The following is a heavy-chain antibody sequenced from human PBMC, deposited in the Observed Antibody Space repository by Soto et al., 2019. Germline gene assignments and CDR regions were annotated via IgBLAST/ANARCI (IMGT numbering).Heavy chain of an antibody. CDR1: SVSNAW. D-gene: IGHD3-3*01. Sequence: SVSNAWMNWVRQAPGKGLEWVGRIKSKTDGGTTDYAAPVKGRFTISRDDSKNTLYLQMNSLKTEDTAVYYCTTDSPYYVFWSGYYPDWGQGTLVTVSS. V-gene: IGHV3-15*07. CDR3: TTDSPYYVFWSGYYPD. CDR2: IKSKTDGGTT. J-gene: IGHJ4*02.